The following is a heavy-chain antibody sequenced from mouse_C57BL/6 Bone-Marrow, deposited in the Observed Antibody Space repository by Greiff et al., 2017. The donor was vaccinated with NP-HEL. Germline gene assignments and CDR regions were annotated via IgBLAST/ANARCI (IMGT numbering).Heavy chain of an antibody. Sequence: EVQLQQSGPELVKPGASVKMSCKASGYTFTDYNMHWVKQSHGKSLEWIGYINPNNGGTSYNQKFKGKATLTVNKSSSTAYMELRSLTAEDSAVYYCARSGDYYGSSPAWFAYWGQGTLVTVSA. V-gene: IGHV1-22*01. CDR3: ARSGDYYGSSPAWFAY. CDR1: GYTFTDYN. CDR2: INPNNGGT. J-gene: IGHJ3*01. D-gene: IGHD1-1*01.